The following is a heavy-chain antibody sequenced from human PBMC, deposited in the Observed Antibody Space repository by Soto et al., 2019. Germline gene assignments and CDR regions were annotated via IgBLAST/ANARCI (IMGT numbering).Heavy chain of an antibody. D-gene: IGHD6-25*01. CDR1: GFTFRSYW. CDR2: INSDGSST. CDR3: ASGGSSVNFDS. Sequence: EVQLVESGGGLVQPGGSLRLSCAASGFTFRSYWMQWVRQAPGKGLVWVSWINSDGSSTSYADSVKGRFTISRDNAKNTRYLQMNSLRAEDTAVYYCASGGSSVNFDSWGQGTLVTVSS. J-gene: IGHJ4*02. V-gene: IGHV3-74*01.